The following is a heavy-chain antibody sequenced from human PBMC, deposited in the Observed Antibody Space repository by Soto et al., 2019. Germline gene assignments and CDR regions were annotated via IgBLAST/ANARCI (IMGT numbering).Heavy chain of an antibody. D-gene: IGHD1-26*01. J-gene: IGHJ4*02. CDR2: ISNDGGTQ. CDR3: AKEERAERELRHFDY. V-gene: IGHV3-30*18. Sequence: PGGSLRLSCAASTLTVSLYGIQWVRQAPGKGLDWVAFISNDGGTQYYAGPVKGRFSISRDNSMNTADLHMNSLRADDTAVYYCAKEERAERELRHFDYWGQGTLVTVSS. CDR1: TLTVSLYG.